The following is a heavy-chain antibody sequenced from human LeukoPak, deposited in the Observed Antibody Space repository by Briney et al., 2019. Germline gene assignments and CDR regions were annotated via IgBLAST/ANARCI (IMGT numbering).Heavy chain of an antibody. CDR1: GGSISSNNW. CDR3: ARHYGP. Sequence: SETLSLTCAVSGGSISSNNWWGWVRQPPGKGLEWIGEIYHSGSPNYNPSLKSRVTISVDKSRNHFSLNLSSVTAADTAVYYCARHYGPWGQGTLVTVSS. V-gene: IGHV4-4*02. J-gene: IGHJ5*02. CDR2: IYHSGSP. D-gene: IGHD3-16*01.